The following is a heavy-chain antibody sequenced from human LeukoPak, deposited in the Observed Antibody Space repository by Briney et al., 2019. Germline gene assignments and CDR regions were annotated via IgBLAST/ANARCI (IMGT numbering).Heavy chain of an antibody. V-gene: IGHV1-69*04. CDR2: IIPILGIA. Sequence: SVKVSCKASGGTFSSYAISWVRQAPGQGLEWMGRIIPILGIANYAQKFQGRVTITADRSTSTAYMELSSLRSEDTAVYYCARGSYGDYFGTRGDYWGQGTLVTVSS. CDR3: ARGSYGDYFGTRGDY. CDR1: GGTFSSYA. J-gene: IGHJ4*02. D-gene: IGHD4-17*01.